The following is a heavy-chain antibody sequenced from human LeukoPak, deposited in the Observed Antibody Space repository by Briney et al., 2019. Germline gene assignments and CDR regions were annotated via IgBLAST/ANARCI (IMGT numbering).Heavy chain of an antibody. Sequence: ASVKVSCKASGYTFTSYDINWVRQAPGQGLEWMGWINPNSGGTNYAQNFQGRVTMTRGTSISTAYMELSSLTSDDTAVYSCARAGYCGSNCYYYFDYWGQGTLVTVSS. CDR2: INPNSGGT. V-gene: IGHV1-2*02. D-gene: IGHD2-21*01. CDR1: GYTFTSYD. J-gene: IGHJ4*02. CDR3: ARAGYCGSNCYYYFDY.